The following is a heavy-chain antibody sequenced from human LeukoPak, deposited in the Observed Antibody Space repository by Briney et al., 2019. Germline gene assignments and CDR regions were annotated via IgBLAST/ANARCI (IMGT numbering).Heavy chain of an antibody. CDR3: ARGIRYSSSSRTYNWFDP. V-gene: IGHV4-61*02. CDR1: GGSISSGSYY. D-gene: IGHD6-13*01. Sequence: SQTLSLTCTVSGGSISSGSYYWSWIRQPAGKGLEWIGRIYTSGSTNYNPSLKSRVTISVDTSKNRFSLKLSSVTAADTAVYYCARGIRYSSSSRTYNWFDPWGQGTLVTVSS. CDR2: IYTSGST. J-gene: IGHJ5*02.